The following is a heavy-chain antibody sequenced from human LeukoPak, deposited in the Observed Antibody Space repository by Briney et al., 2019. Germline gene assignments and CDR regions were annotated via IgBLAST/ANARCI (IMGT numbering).Heavy chain of an antibody. D-gene: IGHD1-14*01. J-gene: IGHJ6*02. CDR3: ARLPITKRAMDV. Sequence: SETLSHTCTVSGGSISSGGYYWSWIRQHPGKGLEWIGYIYYSGSTYYNPSLKSRVTISVDTSKNQFSLKVTSVTAADTAVYYCARLPITKRAMDVWGQGTTVTVSS. V-gene: IGHV4-31*03. CDR1: GGSISSGGYY. CDR2: IYYSGST.